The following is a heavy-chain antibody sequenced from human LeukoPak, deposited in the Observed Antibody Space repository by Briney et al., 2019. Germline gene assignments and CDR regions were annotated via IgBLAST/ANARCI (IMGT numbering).Heavy chain of an antibody. CDR3: ARDPYALTEGSLFP. J-gene: IGHJ5*02. D-gene: IGHD2-21*01. CDR2: IYYSGST. CDR1: GGSISSYY. Sequence: PSETLSLTCTVSGGSISSYYWSWIRQPPGKGLEWIGYIYYSGSTNYNPSLKSRVTISVDTSKNQFSLKQSSVTAADTAVYYCARDPYALTEGSLFPWGQGTLVIVSS. V-gene: IGHV4-59*01.